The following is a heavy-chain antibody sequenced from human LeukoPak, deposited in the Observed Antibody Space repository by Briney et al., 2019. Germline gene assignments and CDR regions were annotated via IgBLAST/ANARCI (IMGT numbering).Heavy chain of an antibody. V-gene: IGHV3-23*01. J-gene: IGHJ6*03. CDR1: GFTFSSSA. Sequence: GGSLRLSCAASGFTFSSSAMSWVRQAPGKGLEWVSSISGSGSGGSTYYADSVKGRFTISRDNARNSPYLQMNSLRAEDMALYYCAKGKGSLYYYYMDVWGKGTTVTVSS. CDR3: AKGKGSLYYYYMDV. CDR2: ISGSGSGGST.